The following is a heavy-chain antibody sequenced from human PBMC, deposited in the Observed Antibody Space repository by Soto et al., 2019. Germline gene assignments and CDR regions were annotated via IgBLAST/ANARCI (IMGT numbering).Heavy chain of an antibody. D-gene: IGHD6-13*01. J-gene: IGHJ3*02. CDR3: AREGPWQQLVHDAFDI. CDR1: GFTFSSYG. Sequence: GGSLRLSCAASGFTFSSYGMHWVRQAPGKGLEWVAVIWYDGSNKYYADSVKGRFTISRDNSKNTLYLQMNSLRAEDTAVYYCAREGPWQQLVHDAFDIWGQGTMVTVSS. CDR2: IWYDGSNK. V-gene: IGHV3-33*01.